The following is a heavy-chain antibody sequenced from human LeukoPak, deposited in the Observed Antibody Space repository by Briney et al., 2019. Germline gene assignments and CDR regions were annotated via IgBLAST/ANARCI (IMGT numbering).Heavy chain of an antibody. CDR1: GGSISSYY. CDR2: IYGSGNT. CDR3: ARAPITLAGFDY. D-gene: IGHD3-10*01. V-gene: IGHV4-4*07. Sequence: SETLSLTCTVSGGSISSYYWSWIRQPAGKGLEWIGRIYGSGNTNYNPSLESRVTMSVDTSKNQFSLKLSSVTAADTAVYYCARAPITLAGFDYWGQGTLVTVSS. J-gene: IGHJ4*02.